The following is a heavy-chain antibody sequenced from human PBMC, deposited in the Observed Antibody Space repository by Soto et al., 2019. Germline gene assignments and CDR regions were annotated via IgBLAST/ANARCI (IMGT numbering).Heavy chain of an antibody. Sequence: SETRSLTCTVSGGSISIGGYYWSWIRQHPGKGVEWIWYIYYSGSTYYNPSLKSRVTISVDTSKNQFSLKLSSVTAADTAVYYCAREEIQLPNWFDPWGQGTLVTVSS. J-gene: IGHJ5*02. V-gene: IGHV4-31*03. CDR3: AREEIQLPNWFDP. CDR1: GGSISIGGYY. CDR2: IYYSGST. D-gene: IGHD5-18*01.